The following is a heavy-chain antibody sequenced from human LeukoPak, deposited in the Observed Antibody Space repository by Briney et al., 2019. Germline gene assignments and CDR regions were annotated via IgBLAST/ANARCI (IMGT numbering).Heavy chain of an antibody. D-gene: IGHD1-26*01. CDR2: ISYSGGST. V-gene: IGHV3-23*01. Sequence: GGSLRLFCAASGFTFSNYAMSWVRKAPGKGLEWVSGISYSGGSTYYADSVKGRFTISRDNSKNTLYLQLNSLRAEDTAVYYCAKVKEEHQRAYYFDYWGQGTLVTVSS. CDR1: GFTFSNYA. J-gene: IGHJ4*02. CDR3: AKVKEEHQRAYYFDY.